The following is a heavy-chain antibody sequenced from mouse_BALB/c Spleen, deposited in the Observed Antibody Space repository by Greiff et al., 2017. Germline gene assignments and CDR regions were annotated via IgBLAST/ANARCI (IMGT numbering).Heavy chain of an antibody. CDR1: GFTFSSYA. V-gene: IGHV5-9-4*01. CDR3: AGYDYGFAY. D-gene: IGHD2-4*01. Sequence: EVMLVESGGGLVKPGGSLKLSCAASGFTFSSYAMSWVRQSPEKRLEWVAEISSGGSYTYYPDTVTGRFTISRDNAKNTLYLEMSSLRSEDTAMYYCAGYDYGFAYWGQGTLVTVSA. CDR2: ISSGGSYT. J-gene: IGHJ3*01.